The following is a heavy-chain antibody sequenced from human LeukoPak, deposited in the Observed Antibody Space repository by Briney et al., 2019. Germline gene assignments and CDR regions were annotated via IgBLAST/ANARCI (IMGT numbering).Heavy chain of an antibody. V-gene: IGHV3-48*04. CDR3: ARVIAFNWFDP. D-gene: IGHD3-16*02. Sequence: QTGGSLRLSCAASGFTFSSYWMSWIRQAPGKGLEWVSYISSSSSTIYYADSVKGRFTISRDNAKNSLYLQMNSLRAEDTAVYYCARVIAFNWFDPWGQGALVIVSS. CDR1: GFTFSSYW. CDR2: ISSSSSTI. J-gene: IGHJ5*02.